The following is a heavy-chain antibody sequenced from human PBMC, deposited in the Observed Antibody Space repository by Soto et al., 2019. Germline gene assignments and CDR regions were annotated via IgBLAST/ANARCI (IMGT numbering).Heavy chain of an antibody. J-gene: IGHJ4*02. D-gene: IGHD3-16*01. CDR3: ATYHADDWEIERHRY. V-gene: IGHV3-7*01. CDR2: INQDGSVE. Sequence: EVQLVESGGDLVQPGGSLRLSCAASGFTFRAYLMSWVRQAPGKGLDWVANINQDGSVEYYADSVQGRFTISRDNAKNSLYLRMNSLRAEDTAVYYCATYHADDWEIERHRYWGPGTLVTVSA. CDR1: GFTFRAYL.